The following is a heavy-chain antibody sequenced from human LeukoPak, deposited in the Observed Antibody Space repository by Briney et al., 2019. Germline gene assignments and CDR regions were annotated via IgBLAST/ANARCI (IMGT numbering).Heavy chain of an antibody. Sequence: SETLSLTCAVYGGSFCGSYWSWIRQPPGKGLEWIGEINHGGSTTYNTSLKCRVTISVDTSKNQFSLKLSSVTAADTAVYYCARVGFSKWFDPWGQGTLVTVSS. CDR3: ARVGFSKWFDP. CDR1: GGSFCGSY. J-gene: IGHJ5*02. V-gene: IGHV4-34*01. D-gene: IGHD3-10*01. CDR2: INHGGST.